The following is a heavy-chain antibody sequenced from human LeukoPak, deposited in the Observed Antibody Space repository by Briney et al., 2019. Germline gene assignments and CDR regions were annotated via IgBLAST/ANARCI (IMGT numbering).Heavy chain of an antibody. CDR2: ITTSDI. J-gene: IGHJ5*02. CDR1: GFTFSTYT. CDR3: ARTKGGASQGTTAWFDP. Sequence: GGSLRLSCAASGFTFSTYTMNWVRRAPGKGLEWVSSITTSDIYYADSVRGRFTVSRDNAKNSLYLQMNSLRAEDTAVYYCARTKGGASQGTTAWFDPWGQGTLVTVSS. D-gene: IGHD1-7*01. V-gene: IGHV3-21*06.